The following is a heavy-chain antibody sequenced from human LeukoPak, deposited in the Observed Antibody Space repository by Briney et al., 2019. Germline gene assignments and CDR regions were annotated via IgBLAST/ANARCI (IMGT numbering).Heavy chain of an antibody. CDR3: ARERGNLRGDAFDI. V-gene: IGHV4-4*07. CDR2: IYSSGNT. Sequence: SETLSLTCTVSGVSISSYYWTWIRQPAGKGLEWIGRIYSSGNTNYNPPLESRVTMSIDTSKNQFSLKLSSVTAADTAVYYCARERGNLRGDAFDIWGQGTMVTVSS. J-gene: IGHJ3*02. CDR1: GVSISSYY. D-gene: IGHD1-26*01.